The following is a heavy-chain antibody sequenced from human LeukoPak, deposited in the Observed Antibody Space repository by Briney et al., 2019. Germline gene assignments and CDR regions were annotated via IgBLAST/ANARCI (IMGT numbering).Heavy chain of an antibody. Sequence: GGSLRLSCAASGFTFSSYWMHWVRQAPGKGLVWVSRVNSDGSGTSYADSVKGRFTISRDNAKNTLYLQMNSLRAEDTAVYHCARDGVATIDLEYWGQGTLVTVSS. CDR2: VNSDGSGT. CDR3: ARDGVATIDLEY. J-gene: IGHJ4*02. D-gene: IGHD5-24*01. CDR1: GFTFSSYW. V-gene: IGHV3-74*01.